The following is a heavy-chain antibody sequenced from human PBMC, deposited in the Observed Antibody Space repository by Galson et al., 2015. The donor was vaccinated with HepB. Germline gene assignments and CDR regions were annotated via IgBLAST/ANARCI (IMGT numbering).Heavy chain of an antibody. V-gene: IGHV3-21*01. CDR1: GFTFSTSS. CDR3: ARDTVLVVVAALVFDI. Sequence: SLRLSCAASGFTFSTSSMNWVRQAPGKGLEWVSSISSSSSYIYYADSVKGRFTISRDNAKNSLYLQMNSLRAEDTAVYYCARDTVLVVVAALVFDIWGQGTMGTVSS. D-gene: IGHD2-15*01. J-gene: IGHJ3*02. CDR2: ISSSSSYI.